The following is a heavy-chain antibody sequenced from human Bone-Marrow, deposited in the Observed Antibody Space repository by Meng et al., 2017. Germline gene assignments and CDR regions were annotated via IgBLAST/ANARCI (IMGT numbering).Heavy chain of an antibody. J-gene: IGHJ4*02. Sequence: QVQLQESGPGLVEPSQTLSLTCTVSDGSMSSGNYYWSWIRQPPGKGLEWIGYIHHSGSAYYNPSLKSRVSISVDTSKNQFSLNLNSMTAADTAVYYCASFDHIPRRNYFDYWGQGTLVTVSS. CDR1: DGSMSSGNYY. CDR3: ASFDHIPRRNYFDY. D-gene: IGHD2-21*01. V-gene: IGHV4-30-4*01. CDR2: IHHSGSA.